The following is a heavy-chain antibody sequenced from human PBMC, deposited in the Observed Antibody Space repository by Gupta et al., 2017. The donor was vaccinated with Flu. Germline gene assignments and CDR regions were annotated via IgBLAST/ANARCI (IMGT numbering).Heavy chain of an antibody. Sequence: DVQLVETGGGLVQPGGSLILSCAASGFTFSSYWMSWVRQAPGKGLGWVANIKQDGSQKYYVGSVKGRFTISRDNAKNSLYLEMISLRAEDTAVYYCARDGFGYYDSGTRDSFDIWGQGTLVTVSS. D-gene: IGHD3-10*01. V-gene: IGHV3-7*01. J-gene: IGHJ3*02. CDR1: GFTFSSYW. CDR2: IKQDGSQK. CDR3: ARDGFGYYDSGTRDSFDI.